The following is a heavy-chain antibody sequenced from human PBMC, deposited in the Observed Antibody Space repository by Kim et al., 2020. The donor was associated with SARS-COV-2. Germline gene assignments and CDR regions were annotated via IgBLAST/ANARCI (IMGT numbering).Heavy chain of an antibody. CDR2: ISGSGGIT. V-gene: IGHV3-23*01. CDR3: AALGSGTSWPT. CDR1: GFTFISYA. Sequence: GGSLRLSCAASGFTFISYAMSWVRQAPGKGPECISSISGSGGITHYADSVKGRFSISRDNSKNTLYLQMYSLRAEDTAVYYCAALGSGTSWPTWGQGTLVTVSS. D-gene: IGHD3-10*01. J-gene: IGHJ5*02.